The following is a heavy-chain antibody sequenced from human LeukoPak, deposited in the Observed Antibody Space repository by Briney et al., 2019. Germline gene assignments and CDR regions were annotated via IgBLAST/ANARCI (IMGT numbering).Heavy chain of an antibody. D-gene: IGHD3-22*01. CDR1: GGSISSYY. Sequence: SETLSLTCTVSGGSISSYYWSWIRQPPGKALEWIGYIYYRGSTNYNPSLKSRVTISVDTSKNQFSLKLSSVTAADTAVYYCARVGRGYYDSSGSNYPNWFDPWGQGTLVTVSS. CDR3: ARVGRGYYDSSGSNYPNWFDP. J-gene: IGHJ5*02. CDR2: IYYRGST. V-gene: IGHV4-59*12.